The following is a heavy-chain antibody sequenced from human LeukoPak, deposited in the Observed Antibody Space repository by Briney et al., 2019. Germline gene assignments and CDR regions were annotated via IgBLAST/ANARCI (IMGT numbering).Heavy chain of an antibody. CDR2: ISYDGSNK. CDR3: AKDLYSSGWDVNAFDI. J-gene: IGHJ3*02. Sequence: PGGSLRLSCAASGFTFSSYGMHWVRQAPGKGLEWVAVISYDGSNKYYADSVKGRFTISRDNSKNTLYLQMNSLRAEDTAVYYCAKDLYSSGWDVNAFDIWGQGIMVTVSS. V-gene: IGHV3-30*18. D-gene: IGHD6-19*01. CDR1: GFTFSSYG.